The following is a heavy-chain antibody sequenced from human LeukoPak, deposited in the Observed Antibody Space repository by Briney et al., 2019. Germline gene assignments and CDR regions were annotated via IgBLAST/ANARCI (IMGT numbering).Heavy chain of an antibody. Sequence: PSETLSLTCTVSGGSISSYYWSWIRQPPGKGLEWIGEINHSGSTNYNPSLKSRVTISVDTSKNQFSLKLSSVTAADTAVYYCARHEMATIGLDYWGQGTLVTVSS. J-gene: IGHJ4*02. V-gene: IGHV4-34*01. CDR3: ARHEMATIGLDY. CDR1: GGSISSYY. CDR2: INHSGST. D-gene: IGHD5-12*01.